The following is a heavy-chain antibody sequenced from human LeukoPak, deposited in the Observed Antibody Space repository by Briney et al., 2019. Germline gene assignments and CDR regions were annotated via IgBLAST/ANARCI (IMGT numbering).Heavy chain of an antibody. J-gene: IGHJ3*02. V-gene: IGHV4-39*01. Sequence: SETLSLTCTVSGGSISSYYWGWIRQPPGKGLEWIGSIYYSGSTYYNPSLKSRVTISVDTSKNQFSLKLSSVTAADTAVYYCARNIAAADYGDAFDIWGQGTMVTVSS. CDR2: IYYSGST. D-gene: IGHD6-13*01. CDR3: ARNIAAADYGDAFDI. CDR1: GGSISSYY.